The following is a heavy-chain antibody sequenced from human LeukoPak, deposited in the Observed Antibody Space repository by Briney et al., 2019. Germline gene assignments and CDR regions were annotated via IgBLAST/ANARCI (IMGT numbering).Heavy chain of an antibody. Sequence: QPGGSLRLSCAASGFTFSSYAMHWVRQAPGKGLEWVAVISYDGSNKYYADSVKGRFTISRDNSKNTLYLQMNSLRAEGTAVYYCAREGLKTGGNKANFDYWGQGTLVTVSS. D-gene: IGHD1-26*01. CDR3: AREGLKTGGNKANFDY. CDR2: ISYDGSNK. CDR1: GFTFSSYA. V-gene: IGHV3-30*04. J-gene: IGHJ4*02.